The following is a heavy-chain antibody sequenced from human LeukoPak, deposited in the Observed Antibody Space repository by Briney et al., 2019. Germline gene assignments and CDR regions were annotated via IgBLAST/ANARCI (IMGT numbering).Heavy chain of an antibody. CDR3: AREDIISPRDAFDI. CDR1: GFTVSSNY. J-gene: IGHJ3*02. V-gene: IGHV3-53*01. D-gene: IGHD2-15*01. CDR2: IYSGGST. Sequence: GGSLRLSCAASGFTVSSNYMSWVRQAPGKGLEWVSVIYSGGSTYYADSVKGRFTISRDNSKNTLYLQMNSLRAEDTAVYYCAREDIISPRDAFDIWGQGTMVTVSS.